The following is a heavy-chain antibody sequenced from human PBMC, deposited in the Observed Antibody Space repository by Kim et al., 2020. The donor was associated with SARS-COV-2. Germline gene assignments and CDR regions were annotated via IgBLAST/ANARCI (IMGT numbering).Heavy chain of an antibody. CDR3: ARISSLVAAPLYFDY. CDR1: GYSFTSYW. Sequence: GESLKISCKGSGYSFTSYWIGWVRQMPGKGLEWMGIIYPGDSDTRYSPSFQGQVTISADKSISTAYLQWSSLKASDTAMYYCARISSLVAAPLYFDYWGQGTLVTVSS. V-gene: IGHV5-51*01. D-gene: IGHD2-15*01. J-gene: IGHJ4*02. CDR2: IYPGDSDT.